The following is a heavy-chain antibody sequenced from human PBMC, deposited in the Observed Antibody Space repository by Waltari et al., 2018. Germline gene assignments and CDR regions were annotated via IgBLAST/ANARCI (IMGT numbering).Heavy chain of an antibody. D-gene: IGHD6-13*01. CDR1: GYTFTGYY. CDR3: ARDKTGNSSSWFYYYSMDV. J-gene: IGHJ6*02. Sequence: QVQLVQSGAEVKKPGASVKVSCKASGYTFTGYYMHWVRQAPGQGLEWTGWINPNSGGADYAQKLQGRVTMNRDTSISTAYMELIRLGSDDTAVYYCARDKTGNSSSWFYYYSMDVWGQGTTVTVSS. CDR2: INPNSGGA. V-gene: IGHV1-2*02.